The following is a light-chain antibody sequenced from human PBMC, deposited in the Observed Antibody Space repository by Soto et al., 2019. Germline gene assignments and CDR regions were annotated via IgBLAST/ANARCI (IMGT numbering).Light chain of an antibody. CDR1: QSVSGSY. CDR3: QQYGSTPRT. CDR2: GAS. Sequence: IVLTQSPGTLSLSPGERATLSCRASQSVSGSYLAWYQQKPGQAPRLLIYGASSRATGIPDRFSGSGSGTDFTLTITRLEPEDFAVYYCQQYGSTPRTFGQGTKVE. V-gene: IGKV3-20*01. J-gene: IGKJ1*01.